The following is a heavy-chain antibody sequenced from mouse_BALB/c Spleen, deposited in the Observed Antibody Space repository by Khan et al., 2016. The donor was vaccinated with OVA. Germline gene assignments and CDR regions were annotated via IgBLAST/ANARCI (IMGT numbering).Heavy chain of an antibody. D-gene: IGHD1-1*01. CDR1: GYSITSDYA. CDR3: ARSVTITTVVATDFDY. J-gene: IGHJ2*01. V-gene: IGHV3-2*02. Sequence: EVQLQESGPGLVKPSQSLSLTCTVTGYSITSDYAWNWIRQFPGNKLEWMGYISYSGRTRYNPSLKSRISITRDTSKNQFFLQLNSVTTEDTATYYCARSVTITTVVATDFDYWGQGTTLTVAS. CDR2: ISYSGRT.